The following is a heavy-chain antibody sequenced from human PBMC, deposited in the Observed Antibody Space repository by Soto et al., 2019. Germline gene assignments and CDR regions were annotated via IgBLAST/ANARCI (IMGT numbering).Heavy chain of an antibody. D-gene: IGHD6-13*01. CDR2: LSYLGTT. Sequence: SETLSLTCTVSNDSIRSGTYYWAWIRQPPGRGLEWMGSLSYLGTTDYNPSLKSRVTMSVDTSKNQFSLKLSSVTAADTAVYYCARVGYAAAAGTGYYYYYGMDVWGQGTTVTVSS. J-gene: IGHJ6*02. CDR3: ARVGYAAAAGTGYYYYYGMDV. CDR1: NDSIRSGTYY. V-gene: IGHV4-39*07.